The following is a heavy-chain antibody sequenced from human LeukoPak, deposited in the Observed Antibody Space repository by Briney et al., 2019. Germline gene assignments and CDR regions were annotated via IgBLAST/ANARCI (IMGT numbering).Heavy chain of an antibody. CDR1: GGSISSYY. D-gene: IGHD3-9*01. CDR3: ARTWLFATNWFDP. V-gene: IGHV4-4*07. J-gene: IGHJ5*02. Sequence: SKTLSLTCTVPGGSISSYYWSWIRQPAGKGLEWIGRIYTSGSTNYNPSLKSRVTMSVDTSKNQFSLKLSSVTAADTAVYYCARTWLFATNWFDPWGQGTLVTVSS. CDR2: IYTSGST.